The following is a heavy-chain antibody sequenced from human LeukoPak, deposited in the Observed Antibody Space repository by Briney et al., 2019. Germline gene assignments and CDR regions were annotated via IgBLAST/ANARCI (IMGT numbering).Heavy chain of an antibody. V-gene: IGHV1-69*13. Sequence: SVKVSCKASGGTFSSYAISWVRQDPGQGLEWRGGIIPIFGTANYAQKFQGRVTITADESTSTAYMELSSLRSEDTAVYYCAKDYGITGTGGAWLDPWGQGTLVTVSS. D-gene: IGHD1-20*01. CDR3: AKDYGITGTGGAWLDP. CDR1: GGTFSSYA. CDR2: IIPIFGTA. J-gene: IGHJ5*02.